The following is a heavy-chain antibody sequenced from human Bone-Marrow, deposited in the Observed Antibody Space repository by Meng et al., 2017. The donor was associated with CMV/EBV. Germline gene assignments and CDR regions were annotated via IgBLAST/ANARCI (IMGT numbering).Heavy chain of an antibody. CDR1: GFTFSSYW. Sequence: GGSLRLSCAASGFTFSSYWMHWVRQAPGKGLVWVSRINSDGSSTSYADSVKGRFTISRDNAKNTLYLQMNSLRAEDTAVYYCARDLLVGVGSSTSLYYYYYGMDVWGQGTTVTVSS. V-gene: IGHV3-74*01. D-gene: IGHD2-2*01. CDR3: ARDLLVGVGSSTSLYYYYYGMDV. J-gene: IGHJ6*02. CDR2: INSDGSST.